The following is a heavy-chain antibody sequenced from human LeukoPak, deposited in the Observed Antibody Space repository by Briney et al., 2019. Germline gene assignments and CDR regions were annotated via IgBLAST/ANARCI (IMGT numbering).Heavy chain of an antibody. CDR2: IYPDNSNT. D-gene: IGHD2-21*01. Sequence: GESLKISCKGSGYSFTGYWIGWVRQMPGKGLEWMGIIYPDNSNTRYSPSFQGQVAISADKSINAAYLHWSSLRASDTAIYYCASARRGDYYWWFDPWGQGTLVTVSS. CDR3: ASARRGDYYWWFDP. CDR1: GYSFTGYW. J-gene: IGHJ5*02. V-gene: IGHV5-51*01.